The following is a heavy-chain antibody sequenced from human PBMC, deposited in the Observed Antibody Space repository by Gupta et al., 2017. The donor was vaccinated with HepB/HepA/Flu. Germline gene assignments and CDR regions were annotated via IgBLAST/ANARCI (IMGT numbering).Heavy chain of an antibody. J-gene: IGHJ4*01. D-gene: IGHD3-10*01. V-gene: IGHV5-51*01. Sequence: VQLAQPGTEVKKPGASLQISCSGSGFSFTGYWLGWVRQVPGKGLEWMGIISPSDSDTRYSPSFEGQVTISVDKSISTTYLQWSSLKASDTAIYYCARVEGTSYYYGSGTHFPLDFWGHGTLVAVSS. CDR2: ISPSDSDT. CDR3: ARVEGTSYYYGSGTHFPLDF. CDR1: GFSFTGYW.